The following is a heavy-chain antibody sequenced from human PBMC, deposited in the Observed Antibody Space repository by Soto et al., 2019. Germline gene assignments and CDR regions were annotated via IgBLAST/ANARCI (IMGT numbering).Heavy chain of an antibody. CDR2: IYHSGRT. Sequence: QVQLQESGPGLVKPSGTLSLTCAVSSDSISSNYWWNWVRQPPGKGLEWIGEIYHSGRTNYNPSRKSRVTISVDKSKNQFSLEVRSLTAADTAVYYCAVATVYRLDYWGQGTLVTVSS. J-gene: IGHJ4*02. V-gene: IGHV4-4*02. CDR1: SDSISSNYW. CDR3: AVATVYRLDY. D-gene: IGHD4-17*01.